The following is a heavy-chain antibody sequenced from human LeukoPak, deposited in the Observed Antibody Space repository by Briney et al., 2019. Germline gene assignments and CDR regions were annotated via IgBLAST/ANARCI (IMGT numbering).Heavy chain of an antibody. CDR2: IYSGGST. CDR3: ARGPSYYYGMDV. Sequence: GGSLRLSCAASGFTVSSNYMSWVRQAPGKGLEWVSVIYSGGSTYYADSVKGRFTIPRDNSKNTLYLQMNSLRAEDTAVYYCARGPSYYYGMDVWGQGTTVTVSS. V-gene: IGHV3-66*01. CDR1: GFTVSSNY. J-gene: IGHJ6*02.